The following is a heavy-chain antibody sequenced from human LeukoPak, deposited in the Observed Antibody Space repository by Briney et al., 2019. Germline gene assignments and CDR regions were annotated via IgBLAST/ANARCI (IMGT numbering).Heavy chain of an antibody. CDR2: IYYSGST. Sequence: SETLSLTCTVSGGSISSYYWSWIRQPPGKGLEWIGYIYYSGSTIYNPSLKSRVTISVDTSKNQFSLKLSSVTAADTAVYYCARYSTVTRAGMDVWGQGTTVTVSS. V-gene: IGHV4-59*08. CDR3: ARYSTVTRAGMDV. CDR1: GGSISSYY. J-gene: IGHJ6*02. D-gene: IGHD4-17*01.